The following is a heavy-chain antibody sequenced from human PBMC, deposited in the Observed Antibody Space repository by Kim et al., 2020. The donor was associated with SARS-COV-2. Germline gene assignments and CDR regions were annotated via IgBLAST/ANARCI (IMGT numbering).Heavy chain of an antibody. D-gene: IGHD2-2*01. V-gene: IGHV1-18*01. Sequence: ASVKVSCKASGYTFTTYGFIWVRQAPGQGLEWIGWISSYNGKTEFAQKFQGRVTLTTDSSTNTAYLELRSLRSDDTAVYYCARVYGIVVVSYGVDVWGLGTTVTVSS. CDR3: ARVYGIVVVSYGVDV. CDR2: ISSYNGKT. J-gene: IGHJ6*02. CDR1: GYTFTTYG.